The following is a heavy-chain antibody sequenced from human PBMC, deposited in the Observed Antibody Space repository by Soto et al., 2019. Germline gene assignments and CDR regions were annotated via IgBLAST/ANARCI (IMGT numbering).Heavy chain of an antibody. CDR3: ARGEAVAIYPSDY. CDR2: INAGNGNT. Sequence: EASVKVSCKASGYTFTSYAMHWVRQAPGQRLEWMGWINAGNGNTKYSQKFQGRVTITRDTSASTAYMELSSLRSEDTAVYYCARGEAVAIYPSDYWGQGTLVTVSS. J-gene: IGHJ4*02. D-gene: IGHD6-19*01. V-gene: IGHV1-3*01. CDR1: GYTFTSYA.